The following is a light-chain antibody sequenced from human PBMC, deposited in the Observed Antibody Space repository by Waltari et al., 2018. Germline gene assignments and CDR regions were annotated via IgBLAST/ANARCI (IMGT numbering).Light chain of an antibody. CDR3: SSYTSSSTLDVV. Sequence: QSALTQPAPVSGSSGQSITISCPGTSSDVGGYNYVSGFQQHPGKAPKLMIYDVSNRPSVVSNRFSGSKSGNTASLTISGLQAEDEADYYCSSYTSSSTLDVVFGGGTKLTVL. CDR2: DVS. J-gene: IGLJ2*01. V-gene: IGLV2-14*01. CDR1: SSDVGGYNY.